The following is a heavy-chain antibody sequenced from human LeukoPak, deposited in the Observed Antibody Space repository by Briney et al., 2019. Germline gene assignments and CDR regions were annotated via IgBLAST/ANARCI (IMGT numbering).Heavy chain of an antibody. CDR3: ARGSSAVAGDY. J-gene: IGHJ4*02. D-gene: IGHD6-19*01. CDR1: GGSLSSGDSY. V-gene: IGHV4-30-4*01. CDR2: ISYSGST. Sequence: SQTLSLTCTVSGGSLSSGDSYWSWIRQPPGKGLEWIGYISYSGSTYYNPSLKSRVTISVDTSKNQFSLKLSSVTAADTAVYYCARGSSAVAGDYWGQGTLVTVSS.